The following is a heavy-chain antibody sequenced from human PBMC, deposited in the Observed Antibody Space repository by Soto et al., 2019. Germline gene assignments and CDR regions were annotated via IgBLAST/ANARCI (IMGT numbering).Heavy chain of an antibody. CDR1: GFTFSSYG. CDR3: AKVGSGISRAFDF. Sequence: QVQLVESGGGVVQPGRSLRLSCAASGFTFSSYGMHWVRQAPGKGLEWVAAISGEGSNKYYADSVKGRVIISRDNSKNTLYLQMNSLSAEDTAVYHVAKVGSGISRAFDFWGQGTLVTVSS. D-gene: IGHD1-26*01. CDR2: ISGEGSNK. V-gene: IGHV3-30*18. J-gene: IGHJ4*02.